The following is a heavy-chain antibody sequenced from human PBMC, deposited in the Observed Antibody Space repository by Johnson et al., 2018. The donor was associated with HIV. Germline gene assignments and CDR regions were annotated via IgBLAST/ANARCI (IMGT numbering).Heavy chain of an antibody. Sequence: VQLVESGGGVVQPGRSLRLSCAASGFTFSSYAMHWVRQAPGKGLEWVAVISYDGSNKYYADSVKGRFTISRDNSKNTLYLQMNSLRAEDTAVYYCARALTTDAFDIWGRGTIVTVSS. CDR2: ISYDGSNK. J-gene: IGHJ3*02. CDR3: ARALTTDAFDI. D-gene: IGHD4-17*01. CDR1: GFTFSSYA. V-gene: IGHV3-30*04.